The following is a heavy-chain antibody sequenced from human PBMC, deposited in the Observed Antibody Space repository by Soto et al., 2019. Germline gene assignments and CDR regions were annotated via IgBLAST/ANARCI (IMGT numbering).Heavy chain of an antibody. CDR3: ARLLVVPAGRYFDY. CDR1: GFSLSTSGMC. D-gene: IGHD2-2*01. V-gene: IGHV2-70*11. J-gene: IGHJ4*02. Sequence: SGPTLVNPTQTLTLTCTFSGFSLSTSGMCVSWIRQPPGKALEWLARIDWDDDKYYSTSLKTRLTISKDTSKNQVVLTMTNMDPVDTATYYCARLLVVPAGRYFDYWGQGTLVTVSS. CDR2: IDWDDDK.